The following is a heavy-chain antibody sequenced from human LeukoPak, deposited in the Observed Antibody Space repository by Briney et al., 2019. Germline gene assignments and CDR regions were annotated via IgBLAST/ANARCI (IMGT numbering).Heavy chain of an antibody. Sequence: GGSLRLSCAASGLTFSNYAMNWVRQASGKGLEWVSIIGISGGGIHYADSVKGRFTISRDNSKNTLYLQMNSLRAEDTAVYYCAIDPNWGVDYWGQGVLVTVSS. CDR1: GLTFSNYA. D-gene: IGHD7-27*01. CDR3: AIDPNWGVDY. V-gene: IGHV3-23*01. J-gene: IGHJ4*02. CDR2: IGISGGGI.